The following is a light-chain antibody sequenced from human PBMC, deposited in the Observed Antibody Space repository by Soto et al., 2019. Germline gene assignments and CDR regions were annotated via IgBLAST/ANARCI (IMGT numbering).Light chain of an antibody. CDR2: DAS. J-gene: IGKJ5*01. CDR3: QQRSNWPPIT. Sequence: EIVLTQSPATLSLSPGERATLSCRASQSVSSYLAWYQQKPGQAPRLLIYDASNRATGIPARCSGSGSWTDFTLTISSLQPEDFAVDYCQQRSNWPPITFGQGTRLEIK. CDR1: QSVSSY. V-gene: IGKV3-11*01.